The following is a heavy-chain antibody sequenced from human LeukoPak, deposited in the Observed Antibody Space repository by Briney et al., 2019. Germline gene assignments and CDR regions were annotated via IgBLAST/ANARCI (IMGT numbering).Heavy chain of an antibody. V-gene: IGHV1-2*02. Sequence: GASVKVSCKASGYTFTDYYMHWVRQAPGQGLEWMGWINLNSGGTNFAQKFQGRVTMTTDTSISTAYMEVSRLRSDDTAVYYCARVRIGQQLDKYYYYAMDVWGQGTTVTVSS. CDR2: INLNSGGT. CDR3: ARVRIGQQLDKYYYYAMDV. D-gene: IGHD6-13*01. CDR1: GYTFTDYY. J-gene: IGHJ6*02.